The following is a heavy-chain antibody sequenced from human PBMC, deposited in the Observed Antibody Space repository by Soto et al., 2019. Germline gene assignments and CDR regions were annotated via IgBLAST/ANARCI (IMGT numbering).Heavy chain of an antibody. J-gene: IGHJ4*02. CDR1: GFSLSTSGVG. V-gene: IGHV2-5*02. D-gene: IGHD3-22*01. CDR2: IYWDDDK. Sequence: QITLKESGPTLVKPTQTLTLTCTFSGFSLSTSGVGVGWIRQPPGKALEWLALIYWDDDKRYSPSLKSRLTIXXDXSXXQVVLTMTNMDPVDTATYYCAHRLNYYDSSGYWNYWGQGTLVTVSS. CDR3: AHRLNYYDSSGYWNY.